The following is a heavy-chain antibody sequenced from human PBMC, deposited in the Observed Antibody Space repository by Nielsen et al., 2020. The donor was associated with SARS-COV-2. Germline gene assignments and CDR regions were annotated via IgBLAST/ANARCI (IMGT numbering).Heavy chain of an antibody. Sequence: GESLKISCAASGFTFSSYGMHWVRQAPGKGLEWVAVIWYDGSNKYYADSVKGRFTISRDNSKNTLYLQMNSLRAGDTAVYYCARDRIAARPTFGWFDPWGQGTLVTVSS. CDR1: GFTFSSYG. CDR3: ARDRIAARPTFGWFDP. J-gene: IGHJ5*02. CDR2: IWYDGSNK. V-gene: IGHV3-33*08. D-gene: IGHD6-6*01.